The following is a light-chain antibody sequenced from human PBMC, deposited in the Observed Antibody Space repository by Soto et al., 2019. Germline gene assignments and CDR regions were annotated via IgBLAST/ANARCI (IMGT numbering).Light chain of an antibody. CDR1: QSISRY. CDR2: ATS. J-gene: IGKJ4*01. V-gene: IGKV1-39*01. Sequence: DIKMTQSPSFLSASVGDRVTITCRASQSISRYLNWYRQKPGKAPELLIYATSHLQSEVPSRFSGSGSGPDFTLTGSSLQPEDFATYYCQQTYRTPLTFGGGTKVEIK. CDR3: QQTYRTPLT.